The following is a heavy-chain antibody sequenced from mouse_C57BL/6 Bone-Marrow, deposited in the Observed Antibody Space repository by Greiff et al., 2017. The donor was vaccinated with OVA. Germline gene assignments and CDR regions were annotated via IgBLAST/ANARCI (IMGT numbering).Heavy chain of an antibody. V-gene: IGHV12-3*01. D-gene: IGHD4-1*01. Sequence: KLQESGPGLVKPSQSLFLTCSITGFPITSGYYWFWIRQSPGKPLEWMGYITHSGETFYNPSLQSPISITRETSKTQFFLQWNSVTTEDTAKYYCGGEYRHWTFDYWGQGTTLTVSS. J-gene: IGHJ2*01. CDR3: GGEYRHWTFDY. CDR2: ITHSGET. CDR1: GFPITSGYY.